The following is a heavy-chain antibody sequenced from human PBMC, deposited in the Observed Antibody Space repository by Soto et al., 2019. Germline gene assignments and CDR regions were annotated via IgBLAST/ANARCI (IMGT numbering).Heavy chain of an antibody. D-gene: IGHD3-22*01. CDR3: ALQEALDDYDSSGYYYGFDY. CDR1: GYSFTSYW. J-gene: IGHJ4*02. V-gene: IGHV5-10-1*01. Sequence: GESLKISCKGSGYSFTSYWISWVRQMPGKGLEWMGRIDPSDSYTNYSPSFQGHVTISADKSISTAYLQWSSMKASDTAMYYCALQEALDDYDSSGYYYGFDYWGQGTLVSVSS. CDR2: IDPSDSYT.